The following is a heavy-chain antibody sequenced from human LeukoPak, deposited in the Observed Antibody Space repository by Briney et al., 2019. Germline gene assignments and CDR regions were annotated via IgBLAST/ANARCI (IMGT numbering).Heavy chain of an antibody. Sequence: SETLSLTCAVSGXSISSSNWWSWVRQPPGKGLEWIGEIYHSGSTNYNPSLKSRVTISVDKSKNQFSLKLSSVTAADTAVYYCATWSLWFGELSSAFDPWGQGTLVTVSS. V-gene: IGHV4-4*02. J-gene: IGHJ5*02. CDR1: GXSISSSNW. CDR2: IYHSGST. D-gene: IGHD3-10*01. CDR3: ATWSLWFGELSSAFDP.